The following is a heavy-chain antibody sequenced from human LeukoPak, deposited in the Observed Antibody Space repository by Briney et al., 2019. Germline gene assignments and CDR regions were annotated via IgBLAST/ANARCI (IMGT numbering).Heavy chain of an antibody. CDR3: ARDRGRRDYGDESAFDI. CDR1: GFTFSNYG. V-gene: IGHV3-33*01. J-gene: IGHJ3*02. D-gene: IGHD4-17*01. Sequence: GGSLRLSCAASGFTFSNYGMFWVRQAPGKGLEWVAVIWYDGSKKYYVDSVKGRFTISREDSENTLYLQMNSLRAEDTAVYYCARDRGRRDYGDESAFDIWGQGTMVTVSS. CDR2: IWYDGSKK.